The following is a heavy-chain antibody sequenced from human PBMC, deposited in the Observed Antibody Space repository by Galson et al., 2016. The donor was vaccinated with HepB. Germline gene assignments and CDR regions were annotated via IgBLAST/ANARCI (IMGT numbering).Heavy chain of an antibody. CDR3: ARDRGLVRAGRREYHYGVDG. D-gene: IGHD2/OR15-2a*01. V-gene: IGHV4-59*12. CDR2: VYYAGGP. Sequence: SETLSLTCTVSGGSIRSDSWSWFRQSPGKGPQWIGYVYYAGGPKYNPSLVSRVTISVDRSRNQFFLSLSSVTAGDPAVYYCARDRGLVRAGRREYHYGVDGWGPGTMVTVSS. CDR1: GGSIRSDS. J-gene: IGHJ6*02.